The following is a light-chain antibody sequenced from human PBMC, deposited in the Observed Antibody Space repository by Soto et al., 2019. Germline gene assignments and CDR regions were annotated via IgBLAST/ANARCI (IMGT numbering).Light chain of an antibody. Sequence: QSALTQPASVSGSPGQSITISCTGTSSDVGGYNYVSWYQQHPGKAPKLMIYEVSNRPSGVPNRFSGSKSGNTASLTISGLQAEDEADYSCSSYTSSSTLVVFGTGTKITVL. V-gene: IGLV2-14*01. CDR2: EVS. J-gene: IGLJ1*01. CDR3: SSYTSSSTLVV. CDR1: SSDVGGYNY.